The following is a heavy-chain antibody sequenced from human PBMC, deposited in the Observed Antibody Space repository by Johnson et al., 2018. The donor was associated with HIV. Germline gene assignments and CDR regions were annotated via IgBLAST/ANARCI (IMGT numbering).Heavy chain of an antibody. CDR2: ISYDGSNK. J-gene: IGHJ3*02. Sequence: QVQLVESGGGVVQPGRSLRLSCAASGFTFSSYAMHWVRQAPGKGLEWVAVISYDGSNKYYADSVKGRLTISRDNSKNTLYLQMNSLRAEDTAVYYCVQGVPNPAGAFDIWGRGTMVTVSS. V-gene: IGHV3-30-3*01. D-gene: IGHD6-19*01. CDR1: GFTFSSYA. CDR3: VQGVPNPAGAFDI.